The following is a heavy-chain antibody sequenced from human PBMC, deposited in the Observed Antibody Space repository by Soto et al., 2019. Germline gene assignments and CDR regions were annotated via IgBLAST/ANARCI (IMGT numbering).Heavy chain of an antibody. D-gene: IGHD3-22*01. CDR2: IYPGDSDT. CDR3: ARLKRYYDSSTNWFDP. Sequence: HGESLKISCKGSGYSFTSYWIGWVRQMPGKGLEWMGIIYPGDSDTRYSPSFQGQVTISADKSISTAYLQWSSLKASDTAMYYCARLKRYYDSSTNWFDPWGQGTLVTVSS. CDR1: GYSFTSYW. V-gene: IGHV5-51*01. J-gene: IGHJ5*02.